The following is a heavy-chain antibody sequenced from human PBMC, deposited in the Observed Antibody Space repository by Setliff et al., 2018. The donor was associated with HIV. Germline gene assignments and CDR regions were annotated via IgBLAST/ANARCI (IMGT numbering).Heavy chain of an antibody. V-gene: IGHV1-69*13. CDR3: AIGFGRSTWTYYYYYMDV. CDR1: GGTFSSYA. CDR2: IIPIFGTT. J-gene: IGHJ6*03. Sequence: SVKVSCKASGGTFSSYAISWARQAPRQGLEWMGGIIPIFGTTNYAQKFQGRVTITADESTSTAYVEVSSLRSEDTAVYFCAIGFGRSTWTYYYYYMDVWGKGTTVTV. D-gene: IGHD6-13*01.